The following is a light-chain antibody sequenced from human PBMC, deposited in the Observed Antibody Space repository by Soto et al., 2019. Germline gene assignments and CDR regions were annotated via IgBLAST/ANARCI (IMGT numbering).Light chain of an antibody. J-gene: IGKJ2*01. CDR1: QSISSW. Sequence: DIQMTQSPSTLSASVGDRVTITCRASQSISSWLAWYQQKPGKAPKLLIYKASSLESGVPPRFSGSGSGTEFNLTISSLQPDDFATYYCQQYNSYQYTFGQGTKLEIK. CDR3: QQYNSYQYT. V-gene: IGKV1-5*03. CDR2: KAS.